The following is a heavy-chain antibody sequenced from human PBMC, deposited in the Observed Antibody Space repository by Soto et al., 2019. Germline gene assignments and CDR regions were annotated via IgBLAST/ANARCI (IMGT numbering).Heavy chain of an antibody. CDR3: AREEGDWNDTPPP. Sequence: GGSLRLSCAASGFTFSSYGMHWVRQAPGKGLEWVAVIWYDGSNKYYADSVKGRFTISRDNSKNTLYLQMNSLRAEDTAVYYCAREEGDWNDTPPPWGQGTLVTVSS. CDR2: IWYDGSNK. J-gene: IGHJ5*02. V-gene: IGHV3-33*01. CDR1: GFTFSSYG. D-gene: IGHD1-1*01.